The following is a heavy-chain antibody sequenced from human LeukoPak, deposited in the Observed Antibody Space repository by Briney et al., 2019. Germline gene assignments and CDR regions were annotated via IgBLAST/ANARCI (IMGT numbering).Heavy chain of an antibody. CDR3: AKNGRTWPS. D-gene: IGHD2-8*01. CDR1: GASISSSY. V-gene: IGHV4-59*03. CDR2: IYNRDT. Sequence: PETLSLTCSVSGASISSSYWSWLRQPPGKGLEWIAHIYNRDTNYNPSLQSRVTISLDTSKNQFSLKMTSVTAADTAVYYCAKNGRTWPSWGQGMKVTVSS. J-gene: IGHJ5*02.